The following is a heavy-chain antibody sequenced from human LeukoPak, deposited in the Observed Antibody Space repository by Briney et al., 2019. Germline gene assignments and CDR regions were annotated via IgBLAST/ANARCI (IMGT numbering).Heavy chain of an antibody. CDR1: GFTFNTYA. D-gene: IGHD3-16*01. CDR3: ARVPYDYVWGSYGGDYYFDY. Sequence: GGSLRLSCSASGFTFNTYAMHWVRQAPGKGLEYVSAISTDGGGTYYADSVKGRFTISRDNSKNTLSLQMNSLRAEDTAVYYCARVPYDYVWGSYGGDYYFDYWGQGTLVTVSS. J-gene: IGHJ4*02. CDR2: ISTDGGGT. V-gene: IGHV3-64*04.